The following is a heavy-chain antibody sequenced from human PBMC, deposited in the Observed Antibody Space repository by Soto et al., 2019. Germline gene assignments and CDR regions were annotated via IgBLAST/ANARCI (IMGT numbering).Heavy chain of an antibody. Sequence: QVQLVQSGAEVKKPGSSVKVSCKASGGTFSSYTISWVRQAPGQGLEWMGRIIPILGIANYAQKFQGRVTITADKSTSTAYMELSSLRSEDTAVYYCARGVGQGYGDYSWGQGTLVTVSS. J-gene: IGHJ4*02. V-gene: IGHV1-69*02. D-gene: IGHD4-17*01. CDR3: ARGVGQGYGDYS. CDR2: IIPILGIA. CDR1: GGTFSSYT.